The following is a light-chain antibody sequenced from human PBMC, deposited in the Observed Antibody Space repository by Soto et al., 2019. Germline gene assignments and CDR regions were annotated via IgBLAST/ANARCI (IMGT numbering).Light chain of an antibody. V-gene: IGKV1-39*01. Sequence: DIQMTQAPSSLSASVGDRLTITCRSILNIGDSLSWFQQKAGKPPTQLIYGASALQSGVPVRFSGSASGTDFTLTIRNMQREDFATYYCLQTYNLPRTFGQGTKVDTK. CDR2: GAS. CDR1: LNIGDS. J-gene: IGKJ1*01. CDR3: LQTYNLPRT.